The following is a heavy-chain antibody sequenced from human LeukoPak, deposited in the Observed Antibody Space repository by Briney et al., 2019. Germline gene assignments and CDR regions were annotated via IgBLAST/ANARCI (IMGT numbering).Heavy chain of an antibody. D-gene: IGHD5-18*01. Sequence: SETLSLTCTVSGGSISSSSYYWGWIRQPPGKGLEWIGSIYYSGSTYYNPSLKSRVTISVDTSKNQFSLKLSSVTAADTAVCYCAGLLQGYSYGSTLDYWGQGTLVTVSS. J-gene: IGHJ4*02. CDR2: IYYSGST. CDR3: AGLLQGYSYGSTLDY. V-gene: IGHV4-39*01. CDR1: GGSISSSSYY.